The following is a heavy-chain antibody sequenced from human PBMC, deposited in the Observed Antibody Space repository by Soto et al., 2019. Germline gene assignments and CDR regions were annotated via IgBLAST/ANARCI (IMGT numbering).Heavy chain of an antibody. Sequence: GGSLRLSCAASGFTVSSNYMSWVRQAPGKGLEWVSVIYSGGSTYYADSVKGRFTISRHNSKNMLYLQMNSLRAEDTAVYYCARGVVLRFLEWLSSRHTGEYYFDYWGQGTLVTVSS. CDR2: IYSGGST. V-gene: IGHV3-53*04. J-gene: IGHJ4*02. CDR1: GFTVSSNY. D-gene: IGHD3-3*01. CDR3: ARGVVLRFLEWLSSRHTGEYYFDY.